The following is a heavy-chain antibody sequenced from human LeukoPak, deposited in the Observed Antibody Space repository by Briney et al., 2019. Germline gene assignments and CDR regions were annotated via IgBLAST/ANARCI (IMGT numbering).Heavy chain of an antibody. CDR3: AKDTAVAGTGGFDV. J-gene: IGHJ3*01. Sequence: GGSLRLSCAASGFTFDDYAMQWVRQAPGKGLEWVSGISWNSGSIGYADSVKGRFTISRDNAKNSLYLQMNSLRAEDTAFYYCAKDTAVAGTGGFDVWGQGTMVTVSS. V-gene: IGHV3-9*01. D-gene: IGHD6-19*01. CDR1: GFTFDDYA. CDR2: ISWNSGSI.